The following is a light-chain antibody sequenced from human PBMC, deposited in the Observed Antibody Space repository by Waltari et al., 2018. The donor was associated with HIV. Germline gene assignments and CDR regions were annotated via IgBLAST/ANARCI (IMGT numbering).Light chain of an antibody. V-gene: IGLV1-47*01. CDR3: SSSDDSLRQYV. CDR1: HSNIGNHY. Sequence: QSVLTQPPSASGTPGQTVTISCSGSHSNIGNHYVYCYQQFSVMPPKLRIFRNDQRPSGVPDRFSGSKSGTSASLAVSGLRSEDEADYFCSSSDDSLRQYVFGGGTRLTV. J-gene: IGLJ6*01. CDR2: RND.